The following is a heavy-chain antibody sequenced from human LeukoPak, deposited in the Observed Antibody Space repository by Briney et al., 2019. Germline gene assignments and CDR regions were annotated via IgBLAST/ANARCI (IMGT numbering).Heavy chain of an antibody. V-gene: IGHV3-33*01. Sequence: GGSLRLSCATSGFTFSSYGFHWVRQAPIKGLEWVAVIWYDGSKKYYADSVKGRFTISRDDSKNTVYLQMDSLRAEDTAMYYCARDRGDYSDYSDFFDAWGQGTLVTFSS. CDR1: GFTFSSYG. CDR2: IWYDGSKK. CDR3: ARDRGDYSDYSDFFDA. J-gene: IGHJ4*02. D-gene: IGHD4-11*01.